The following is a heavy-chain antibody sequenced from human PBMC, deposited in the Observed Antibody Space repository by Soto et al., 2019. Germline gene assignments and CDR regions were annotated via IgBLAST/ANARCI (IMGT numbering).Heavy chain of an antibody. CDR3: ARDTVDY. Sequence: QVQLVESGGGVVQPGRSLRLSCAASGFTFSNYGIHWVRQAPGKGLEWVAVIWYDGSTKYYADSVKGRFTISRDNSKNTLYLQMNSLRAEDTAVYYCARDTVDYWGQGSLVTVSS. CDR2: IWYDGSTK. CDR1: GFTFSNYG. V-gene: IGHV3-33*01. J-gene: IGHJ4*02.